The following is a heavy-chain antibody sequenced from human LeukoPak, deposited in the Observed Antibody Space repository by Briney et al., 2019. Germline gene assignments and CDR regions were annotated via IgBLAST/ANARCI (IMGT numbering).Heavy chain of an antibody. V-gene: IGHV1-3*01. CDR3: ARDETVTTLVSYYYYGMDV. J-gene: IGHJ6*02. Sequence: ASVKVSCKASGYTFTSYAIHWVRQAPGQRLEWMGWINAGNGNTKYSQKFQGRVTITRDTSASTAYMELSSLRSEDTAVYYCARDETVTTLVSYYYYGMDVWGQGTTVTVSS. CDR1: GYTFTSYA. D-gene: IGHD4-23*01. CDR2: INAGNGNT.